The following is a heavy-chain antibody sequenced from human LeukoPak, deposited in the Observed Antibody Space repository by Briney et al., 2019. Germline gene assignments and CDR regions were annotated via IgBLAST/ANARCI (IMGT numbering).Heavy chain of an antibody. J-gene: IGHJ4*02. D-gene: IGHD1-26*01. CDR3: ATGPWVVGATISDY. CDR2: MNPNSGNT. Sequence: ASVKVSCKASGYTFTSYDINWVRQATGQGLEWMGWMNPNSGNTGYAQKFQGRVTMTEDTSTDTAYMELSSLRSEDTAVYYCATGPWVVGATISDYWGQGTLVTVSS. CDR1: GYTFTSYD. V-gene: IGHV1-8*01.